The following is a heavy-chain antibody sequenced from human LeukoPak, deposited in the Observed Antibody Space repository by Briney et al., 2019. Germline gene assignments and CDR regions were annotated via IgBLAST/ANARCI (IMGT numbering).Heavy chain of an antibody. Sequence: ASVKVSCKVSGYTLTELSMHWVRQAPGKGLEWMGGFDPEDGETIYAQKFQGRVTMTEDISTDTAYMELSSLRSEDTAVYYCATAVDTAMVKNYYYYYYMDVWGKGTTVTVSS. CDR2: FDPEDGET. J-gene: IGHJ6*03. D-gene: IGHD5-18*01. V-gene: IGHV1-24*01. CDR3: ATAVDTAMVKNYYYYYYMDV. CDR1: GYTLTELS.